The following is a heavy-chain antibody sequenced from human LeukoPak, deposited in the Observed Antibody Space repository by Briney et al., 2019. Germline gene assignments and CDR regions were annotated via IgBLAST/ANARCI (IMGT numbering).Heavy chain of an antibody. V-gene: IGHV3-23*01. CDR2: ISASGGST. CDR1: GFTFSSYA. CDR3: AKAYCSSTSCPMDV. J-gene: IGHJ6*03. D-gene: IGHD2-2*01. Sequence: GGSLRLSCAASGFTFSSYAMSWVRQAPGKGLEWVSAISASGGSTYYADSVKGRFTISRDNSKNTLYLQMNSLRAEDTAVYYCAKAYCSSTSCPMDVWGKGTTVTISS.